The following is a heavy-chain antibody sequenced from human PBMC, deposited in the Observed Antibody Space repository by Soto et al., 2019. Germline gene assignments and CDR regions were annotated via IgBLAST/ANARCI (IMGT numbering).Heavy chain of an antibody. V-gene: IGHV4-30-4*01. Sequence: SETLSLTCTVSGGSISSGDYYWSWIRQPPGKGLEWIGYIHYSGSTYYNPSLKSRVTISVDTSKNQFSLKLSSVTAADTAVYYCASSGYSGYDQGHFDYWGQGTLVTVSS. CDR2: IHYSGST. J-gene: IGHJ4*02. CDR3: ASSGYSGYDQGHFDY. CDR1: GGSISSGDYY. D-gene: IGHD5-12*01.